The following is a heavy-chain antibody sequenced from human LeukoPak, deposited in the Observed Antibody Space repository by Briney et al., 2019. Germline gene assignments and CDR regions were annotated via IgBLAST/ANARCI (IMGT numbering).Heavy chain of an antibody. CDR2: ISAYNGNT. J-gene: IGHJ4*02. CDR1: GNTFTNNG. Sequence: ASVKVSCKASGNTFTNNGISWVRQAPGQGLEWMGWISAYNGNTNYAQKFQGRVTMTTNTSTSTAYMELRSLRSDDTAVYYCARDFDWSYYFDYWGQGTLVTVSS. V-gene: IGHV1-18*01. D-gene: IGHD3-9*01. CDR3: ARDFDWSYYFDY.